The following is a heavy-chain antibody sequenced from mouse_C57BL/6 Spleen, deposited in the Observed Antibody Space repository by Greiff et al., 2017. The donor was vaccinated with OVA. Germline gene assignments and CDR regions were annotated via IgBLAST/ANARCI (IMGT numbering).Heavy chain of an antibody. CDR3: ARWGYAMDY. CDR1: GYTFTSYW. Sequence: QVQLQQPGAELVRPGSSVKLSCKASGYTFTSYWMHWVKQRPIQGLEWIGNIDPSDRETHYNQKFKDKATLTVYKSSITAYMQLSSLTSEDSAVYYCARWGYAMDYWGQGTSVTVSS. V-gene: IGHV1-52*01. CDR2: IDPSDRET. J-gene: IGHJ4*01.